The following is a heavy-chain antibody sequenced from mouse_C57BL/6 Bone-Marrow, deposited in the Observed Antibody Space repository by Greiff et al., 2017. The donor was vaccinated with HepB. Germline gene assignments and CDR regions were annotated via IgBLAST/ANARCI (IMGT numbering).Heavy chain of an antibody. D-gene: IGHD1-1*01. CDR3: ARARYYGRRSAMDY. J-gene: IGHJ4*01. V-gene: IGHV1-64*01. CDR2: IDPNSGST. Sequence: QVQLQQPGAELVKPGASVKLSCKASGYTFTSYWMHWVKQRPGQGLEWIGMIDPNSGSTNYNEKFKSKATLTVDKSSSTAYMQLSSLTSEDSAVYYYARARYYGRRSAMDYWGRGTSVTVSS. CDR1: GYTFTSYW.